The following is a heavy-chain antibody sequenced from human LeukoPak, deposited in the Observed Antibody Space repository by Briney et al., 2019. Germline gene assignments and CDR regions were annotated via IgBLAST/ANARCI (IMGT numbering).Heavy chain of an antibody. J-gene: IGHJ4*02. V-gene: IGHV1-18*01. Sequence: GDSVKVSCKASGYTFTSYGISWVRQAPGQGLEWMGWISAYNGNTNYAQKLQGRVTMTTDTSTSTAYMELRSLRSDDTAVYYCARSSLNSGSYPGDYWGQGTLVTVSS. CDR2: ISAYNGNT. D-gene: IGHD1-26*01. CDR3: ARSSLNSGSYPGDY. CDR1: GYTFTSYG.